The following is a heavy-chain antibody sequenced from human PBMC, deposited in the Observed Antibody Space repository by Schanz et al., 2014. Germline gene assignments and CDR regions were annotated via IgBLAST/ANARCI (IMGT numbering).Heavy chain of an antibody. CDR3: AKDFVPLVQQLIRSGGAHLDH. CDR2: ITNKPNNYNT. V-gene: IGHV3-72*01. D-gene: IGHD6-13*01. CDR1: GFTFSDHY. J-gene: IGHJ4*02. Sequence: EVQLVESGGGMVQPGGSLRLSCAASGFTFSDHYMDWVRQAPGKGLEWVGRITNKPNNYNTEYAASVKGRFTISRDDSRNSLYLQMSSLKTEDTAVYYCAKDFVPLVQQLIRSGGAHLDHWGQGTLVTVSS.